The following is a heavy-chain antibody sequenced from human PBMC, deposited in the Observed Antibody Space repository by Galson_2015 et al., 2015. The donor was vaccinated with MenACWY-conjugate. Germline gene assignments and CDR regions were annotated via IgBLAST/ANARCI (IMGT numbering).Heavy chain of an antibody. CDR2: IGTNHGDRNYGDT. Sequence: SVKVSCKVSGYILSELAIHWVRQAPGQGLEWMGWIGTNHGDRNYGDTNYAQKFKGRVTVTADTSTSTAYMELRSLRSDDTAVYYCARDWYCPSSSCYNCFDPWGQGTLVTVSS. V-gene: IGHV1-18*01. D-gene: IGHD6-13*01. J-gene: IGHJ5*02. CDR3: ARDWYCPSSSCYNCFDP. CDR1: GYILSELA.